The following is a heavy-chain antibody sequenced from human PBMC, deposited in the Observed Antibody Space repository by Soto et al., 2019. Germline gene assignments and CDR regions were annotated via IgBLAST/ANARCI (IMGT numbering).Heavy chain of an antibody. CDR2: INAGNGNT. J-gene: IGHJ4*02. D-gene: IGHD4-17*01. Sequence: ASVKVSCKASGYTFTSYAMHWVRQAPGQRLEWMGWINAGNGNTKYSQKFQGGGTITRDTCASIAYMELSSLRSEDTAVYYCARDVYYGDYVPFDYWGQGTLVTVSS. CDR3: ARDVYYGDYVPFDY. CDR1: GYTFTSYA. V-gene: IGHV1-3*01.